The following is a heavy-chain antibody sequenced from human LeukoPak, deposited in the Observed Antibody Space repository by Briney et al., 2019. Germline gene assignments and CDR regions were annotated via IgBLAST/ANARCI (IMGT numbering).Heavy chain of an antibody. V-gene: IGHV1-18*01. CDR3: ARGGFIVLMVYATPDAFDI. J-gene: IGHJ3*02. D-gene: IGHD2-8*01. Sequence: GASVKVSCKASGYTFTSYGISWVRQAPGQGLEWMGWISAYNGNTNYAQKLQGRVTMTRDMSTSTVYMELSSLRSEDTAVYYCARGGFIVLMVYATPDAFDIWGQGTMVTVSS. CDR2: ISAYNGNT. CDR1: GYTFTSYG.